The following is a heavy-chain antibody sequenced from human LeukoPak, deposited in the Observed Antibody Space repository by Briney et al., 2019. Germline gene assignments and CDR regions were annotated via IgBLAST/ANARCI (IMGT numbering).Heavy chain of an antibody. V-gene: IGHV1-2*02. Sequence: ASVKDSCKASGYSFTGYYMHWVRQAPGQGLEWMGWINPNSAGTNYAQKFQGSVTMTRDTSISTAYMELSSLRSDDPAVYYCARIRITMVRGGSWGDYMDVWGKGTTVTVSS. D-gene: IGHD3-10*01. J-gene: IGHJ6*03. CDR3: ARIRITMVRGGSWGDYMDV. CDR1: GYSFTGYY. CDR2: INPNSAGT.